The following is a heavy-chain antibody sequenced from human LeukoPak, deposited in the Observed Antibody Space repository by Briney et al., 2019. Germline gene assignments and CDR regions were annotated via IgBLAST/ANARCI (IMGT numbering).Heavy chain of an antibody. CDR2: IYPGDSDT. CDR1: GYSFTSYW. Sequence: GESLKISCKGSGYSFTSYWIGWVRQMPGKGLEWMGIIYPGDSDTRYSPSFQGQVTISADKSISTAYLQWSSLKASDTAMYYCARHYWSHYYDSSGLLGYWGQGTLVTVSS. D-gene: IGHD3-22*01. J-gene: IGHJ4*02. V-gene: IGHV5-51*01. CDR3: ARHYWSHYYDSSGLLGY.